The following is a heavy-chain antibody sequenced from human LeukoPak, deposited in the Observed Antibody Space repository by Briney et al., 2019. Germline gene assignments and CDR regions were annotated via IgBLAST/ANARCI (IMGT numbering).Heavy chain of an antibody. CDR3: ARAKPKNMVRGLIMRRESRYYFDY. Sequence: GGSLRLSCAASGFTFSSYGMHWVRQAPGKGLEWVSFIRYDGSNKYYGDSAKGRFTISRDNSKNTLYIQMNSLRAEDTAVYYCARAKPKNMVRGLIMRRESRYYFDYWGQGTLVTVSS. CDR1: GFTFSSYG. D-gene: IGHD3-10*01. CDR2: IRYDGSNK. J-gene: IGHJ4*02. V-gene: IGHV3-30*02.